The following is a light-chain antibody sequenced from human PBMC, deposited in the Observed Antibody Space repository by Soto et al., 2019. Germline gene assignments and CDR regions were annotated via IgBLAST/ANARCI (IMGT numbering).Light chain of an antibody. V-gene: IGLV2-11*01. CDR3: CSYAGVSTFVV. CDR1: SSDVGGYNY. J-gene: IGLJ2*01. CDR2: DVS. Sequence: QSVLTQPRSVSGSPGQSVTISCTGTSSDVGGYNYVSWYQQHPGKAPKLMIYDVSKRPSGVPDRFSGSKSGNTASLTISGLQAEDEADYYCCSYAGVSTFVVFGGGTKVTVL.